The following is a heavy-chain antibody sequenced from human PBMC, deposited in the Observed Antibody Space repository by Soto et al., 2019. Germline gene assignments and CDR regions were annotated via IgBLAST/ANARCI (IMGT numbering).Heavy chain of an antibody. CDR2: INTLSGDT. D-gene: IGHD3-3*02. Sequence: QVQLVQSGAEVKKPGASVKVSCKASGYTFSGYYMHWVRQAPGQGLEWMGWINTLSGDTSFPQKFQGRLAMTRDTSIDTAFMEVSRLTSYDTAIYYCARSLLNVILPLAYWGQGTLVSVSS. CDR3: ARSLLNVILPLAY. V-gene: IGHV1-2*02. J-gene: IGHJ4*02. CDR1: GYTFSGYY.